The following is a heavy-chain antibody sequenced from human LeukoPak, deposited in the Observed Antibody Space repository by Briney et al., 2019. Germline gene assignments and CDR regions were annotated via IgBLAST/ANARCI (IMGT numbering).Heavy chain of an antibody. CDR3: ARDPRGGYYFDY. Sequence: SVKVSCQASGGTFSSYTISWVRQAPGQGLEWMGRIIPILGIANYAQKFQGRVTITADKSTSTAYMELSSLRSEDTAVYYCARDPRGGYYFDYWGQGTLVTVSS. CDR1: GGTFSSYT. CDR2: IIPILGIA. J-gene: IGHJ4*02. D-gene: IGHD3-10*01. V-gene: IGHV1-69*04.